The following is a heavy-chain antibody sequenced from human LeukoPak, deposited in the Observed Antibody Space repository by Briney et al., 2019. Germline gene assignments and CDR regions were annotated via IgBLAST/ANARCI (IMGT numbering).Heavy chain of an antibody. CDR1: GFTFSSYG. V-gene: IGHV3-30*02. CDR2: IRYDGRNK. J-gene: IGHJ4*02. D-gene: IGHD1-26*01. CDR3: AKPSGSGVDY. Sequence: GGSLRLSCTASGFTFSSYGMHWVRQAPGKGLEGVAVIRYDGRNKSYADSVKGRFTITRDNSKNTLYLQMNSLRLEDMALYYCAKPSGSGVDYWGRGTRVTVSS.